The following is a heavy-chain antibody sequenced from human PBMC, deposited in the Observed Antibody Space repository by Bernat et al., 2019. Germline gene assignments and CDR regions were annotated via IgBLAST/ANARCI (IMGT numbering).Heavy chain of an antibody. J-gene: IGHJ6*03. Sequence: QVQLQQSGPGLVKPSQTLSLTCVISGDSVSSNSAAWNWIRQSPSRGLEWLGRTYYRSKWSDNYAVSVKSRITINRDTSKNQFSLQLNSVTPEDTAVYYCARGALFRDYFMDVWGKGTTVTVSS. CDR2: TYYRSKWSD. V-gene: IGHV6-1*01. CDR3: ARGALFRDYFMDV. CDR1: GDSVSSNSAA. D-gene: IGHD5-24*01.